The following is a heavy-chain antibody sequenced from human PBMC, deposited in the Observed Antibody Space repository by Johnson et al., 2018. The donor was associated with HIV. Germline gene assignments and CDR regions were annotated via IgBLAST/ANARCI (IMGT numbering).Heavy chain of an antibody. J-gene: IGHJ3*01. CDR2: LFSGGTT. CDR1: GFTVSSYY. D-gene: IGHD4-17*01. V-gene: IGHV3-66*04. Sequence: VQLVESGGGLVQPGGSLRFSCAASGFTVSSYYMTWVCQAPGKGLEWLSVLFSGGTTYYADSVQGRFTISRDNSKSTLYLQINTLRVEDTAIYYCATHLSDYDDTLTDDAFNVWGQGTVVTVSS. CDR3: ATHLSDYDDTLTDDAFNV.